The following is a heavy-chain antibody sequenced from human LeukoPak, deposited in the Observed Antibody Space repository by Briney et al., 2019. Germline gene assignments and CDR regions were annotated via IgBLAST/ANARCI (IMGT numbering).Heavy chain of an antibody. CDR3: ASFFTMVRGVIKPYYYYGMDV. J-gene: IGHJ6*02. CDR2: ISSSGSTI. Sequence: GGSLRLSCAASGFTFSSYSMNWVRQAPGRGLEWVSYISSSGSTIYYADTVKGRFTISRDNAKNSLYLQMNSLRAEDTAVYYCASFFTMVRGVIKPYYYYGMDVWGQGTTVTVSS. CDR1: GFTFSSYS. D-gene: IGHD3-10*01. V-gene: IGHV3-48*04.